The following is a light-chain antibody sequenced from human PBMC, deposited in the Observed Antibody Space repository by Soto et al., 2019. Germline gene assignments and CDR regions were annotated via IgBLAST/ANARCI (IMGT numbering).Light chain of an antibody. J-gene: IGLJ3*02. CDR3: SSYTSSSTLV. V-gene: IGLV2-14*01. Sequence: QSALTQPASVSGSPGQSITISCTGTSSDVGGYNYVSWYQQYPGKAPKLMIYEVSNRPSGVSNRFSGSKSGNTASLTISGPQAEDEADYYCSSYTSSSTLVFGGGTQLTVL. CDR1: SSDVGGYNY. CDR2: EVS.